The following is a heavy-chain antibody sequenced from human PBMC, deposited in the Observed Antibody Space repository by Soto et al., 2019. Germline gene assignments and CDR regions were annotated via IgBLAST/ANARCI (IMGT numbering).Heavy chain of an antibody. V-gene: IGHV1-2*02. J-gene: IGHJ6*03. CDR1: GDSFNDYY. Sequence: VQLAQSGAGGKKPGASVKVSCKTSGDSFNDYYIHWVRQAPGQGLEWMGWINPNGGATRYSQKFHGRVTVTRATSIRPVYREPRSLRSADTAVYYCARESGGATATLVYYYFYMDVWGIGTTVTVSS. CDR3: ARESGGATATLVYYYFYMDV. CDR2: INPNGGAT. D-gene: IGHD5-12*01.